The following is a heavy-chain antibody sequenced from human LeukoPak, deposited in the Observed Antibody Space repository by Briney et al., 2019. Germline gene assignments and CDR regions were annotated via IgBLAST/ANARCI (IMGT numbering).Heavy chain of an antibody. D-gene: IGHD3-10*01. V-gene: IGHV4-39*01. CDR1: GGSISGSSYY. CDR3: ARRSSRVRGVISPFDY. J-gene: IGHJ4*02. CDR2: IYYSGST. Sequence: KPSETLSLTCAVSGGSISGSSYYWGWIRQPPGKGLEWIGSIYYSGSTYYNPSLKSRVTISVDTSKNQFSLKLSSVTAADTAVYYCARRSSRVRGVISPFDYWGQGTLVTVSS.